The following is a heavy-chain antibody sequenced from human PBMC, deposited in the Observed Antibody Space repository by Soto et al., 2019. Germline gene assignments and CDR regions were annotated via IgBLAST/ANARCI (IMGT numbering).Heavy chain of an antibody. J-gene: IGHJ4*02. CDR1: GYTFTSYG. V-gene: IGHV1-18*01. CDR3: AREPERDCSSTSCYYYFDY. CDR2: ISAYNGNT. Sequence: ASVKVSCKASGYTFTSYGISWVRQAPGQGLEWMGWISAYNGNTNYAQKLQGRVTMTTDTSTSTAYMELRSLRSDDTAVYYCAREPERDCSSTSCYYYFDYRGQGTLVTVSS. D-gene: IGHD2-2*01.